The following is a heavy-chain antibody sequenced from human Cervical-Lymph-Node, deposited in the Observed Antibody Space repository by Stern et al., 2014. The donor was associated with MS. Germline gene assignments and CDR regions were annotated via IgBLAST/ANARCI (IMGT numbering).Heavy chain of an antibody. CDR1: GYSRSTYW. J-gene: IGHJ4*02. CDR3: ASRGEESFXLDY. Sequence: VQLGQSGAEVKRPGESLRISCKGFGYSRSTYWISWVRQMPGKGLEWMGKIDPSDSYTNYSPSFQGHVTISADKSISTAYLQWRDLKASDTAVYYCASRGEESFXLDYWGQGTLVTVSS. D-gene: IGHD2-21*01. CDR2: IDPSDSYT. V-gene: IGHV5-10-1*03.